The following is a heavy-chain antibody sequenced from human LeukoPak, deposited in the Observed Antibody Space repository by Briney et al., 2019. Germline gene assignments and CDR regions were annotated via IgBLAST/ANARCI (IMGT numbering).Heavy chain of an antibody. J-gene: IGHJ4*02. CDR3: ARDPHWGAGYFDF. V-gene: IGHV3-7*01. CDR1: GFIFSSYS. Sequence: PEGSLRLSCAASGFIFSSYSMSWVRQAPGKGLEWVANIKQDGSEKYYVDSVKGRFTISVDNAKRSLYLQMNSLKAEDTAVYYCARDPHWGAGYFDFWGQGALVTVSS. D-gene: IGHD1-26*01. CDR2: IKQDGSEK.